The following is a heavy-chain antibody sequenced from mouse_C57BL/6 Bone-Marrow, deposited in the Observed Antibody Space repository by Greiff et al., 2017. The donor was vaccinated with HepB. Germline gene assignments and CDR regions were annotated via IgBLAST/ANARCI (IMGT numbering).Heavy chain of an antibody. Sequence: EVQLQQSGPGLVKPSQSLSLTCSVTGYSITSGYYWNWIRQFPGNKLEWMGYISYDGSNNYNPSLKNRISITRDTSKNQFFLKLNSVTTEDTATYYCAREVIPALFITTVVAKAYWGQGTLVTVSA. V-gene: IGHV3-6*01. CDR3: AREVIPALFITTVVAKAY. J-gene: IGHJ3*01. CDR2: ISYDGSN. CDR1: GYSITSGYY. D-gene: IGHD1-1*01.